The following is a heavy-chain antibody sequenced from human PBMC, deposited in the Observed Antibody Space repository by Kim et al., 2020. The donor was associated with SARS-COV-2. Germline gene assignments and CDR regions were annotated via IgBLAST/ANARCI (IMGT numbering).Heavy chain of an antibody. J-gene: IGHJ3*02. D-gene: IGHD6-13*01. CDR1: GFTFGDYA. CDR3: AKDKAAAGQGAFDI. CDR2: ISCNSGNI. Sequence: GGSLRLSCAASGFTFGDYAMHWVRQAPGKGLEWVSGISCNSGNIGYADSVKGRFTISRDNAKNSLYLQMNSLRAEDTALYYCAKDKAAAGQGAFDIWGQGTMVTVSS. V-gene: IGHV3-9*01.